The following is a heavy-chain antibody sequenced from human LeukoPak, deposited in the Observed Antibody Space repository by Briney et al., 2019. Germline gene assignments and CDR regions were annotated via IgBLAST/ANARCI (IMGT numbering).Heavy chain of an antibody. CDR3: AREGHDFWNAYYTVGDY. J-gene: IGHJ4*02. CDR2: INVANGNT. D-gene: IGHD3-3*01. Sequence: ASVTVSCKASGYSFISHAIHWVRQAPGQRLEWVGWINVANGNTEYSQKFRDRVTITRDTSASTAYMELSSLRSEDTAVYYCAREGHDFWNAYYTVGDYWGQGTLVTVSS. CDR1: GYSFISHA. V-gene: IGHV1-3*01.